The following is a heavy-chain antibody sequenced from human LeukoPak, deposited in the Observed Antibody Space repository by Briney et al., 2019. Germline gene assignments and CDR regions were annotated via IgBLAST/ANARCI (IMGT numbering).Heavy chain of an antibody. CDR1: GYTFTSYG. D-gene: IGHD6-19*01. V-gene: IGHV1-18*01. J-gene: IGHJ4*02. Sequence: ASVKVSCKASGYTFTSYGISWVRQAPGQGLEWVGWISAYNGNTNYAQKLQGRVTMTTDTSTSTAYMELRSLRSDDTAVYYCARTGLRIAVAGNFDYWGQGTLVTVSS. CDR3: ARTGLRIAVAGNFDY. CDR2: ISAYNGNT.